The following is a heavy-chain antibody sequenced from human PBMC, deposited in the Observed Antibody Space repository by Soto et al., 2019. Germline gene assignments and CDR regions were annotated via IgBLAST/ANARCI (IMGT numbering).Heavy chain of an antibody. D-gene: IGHD6-19*01. J-gene: IGHJ4*02. CDR2: VNTDGTDT. CDR1: GFTFTRSW. Sequence: EVQLVESGGGLVQPGGSLRLYCAASGFTFTRSWMHWVRQAPGKGLEWVSRVNTDGTDTTYADSVKGRFTISRDNAKNTLYLQMNSLTAEDTAMYYCARDQSVSGPTTFHYWGQGALVTVSS. CDR3: ARDQSVSGPTTFHY. V-gene: IGHV3-74*01.